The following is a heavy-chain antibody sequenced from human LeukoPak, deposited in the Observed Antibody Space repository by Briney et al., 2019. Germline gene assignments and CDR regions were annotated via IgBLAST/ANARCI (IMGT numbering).Heavy chain of an antibody. CDR3: ARVRIGWFDP. D-gene: IGHD2-15*01. V-gene: IGHV4-39*07. Sequence: SETLSLTCTVSGGSITSTSYYWGWIRQPPGRGLEWIGSLYYSGSTYYNPSLRSRVTISVDTSKNQFSLRLSSVTAADTAVYYCARVRIGWFDPWGQGTLVTVSS. CDR2: LYYSGST. CDR1: GGSITSTSYY. J-gene: IGHJ5*02.